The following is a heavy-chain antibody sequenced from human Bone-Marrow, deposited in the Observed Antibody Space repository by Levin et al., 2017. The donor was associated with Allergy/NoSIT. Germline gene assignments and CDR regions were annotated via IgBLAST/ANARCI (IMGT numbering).Heavy chain of an antibody. V-gene: IGHV4-61*01. CDR3: ATETVYGDPWFFDV. CDR2: ISHSGRP. Sequence: TSETLSLTCSVSGASVDTETHYWTWIRQPPGKTLEWIGYISHSGRPNYNPSVKSRVTISMDPSKNQFSLNLTSVTAADTAVYFCATETVYGDPWFFDVWGPGTLATVSS. D-gene: IGHD2/OR15-2a*01. CDR1: GASVDTETHY. J-gene: IGHJ2*01.